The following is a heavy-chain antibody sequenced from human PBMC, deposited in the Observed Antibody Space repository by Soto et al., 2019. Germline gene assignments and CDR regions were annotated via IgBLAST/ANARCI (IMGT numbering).Heavy chain of an antibody. D-gene: IGHD3-10*01. V-gene: IGHV1-69*01. Sequence: QVQLVQSGAEVKKPGSSVKVSCKASGGIFSTYAINWLRQAPGQGLEWMGGIIPIFGTPNYAQKFQGRVTITADESTSTAYMELSRLGSDDTAVYYCARDRDDYGSGNYYNRIDFWGQGTLVTVSS. J-gene: IGHJ4*02. CDR3: ARDRDDYGSGNYYNRIDF. CDR2: IIPIFGTP. CDR1: GGIFSTYA.